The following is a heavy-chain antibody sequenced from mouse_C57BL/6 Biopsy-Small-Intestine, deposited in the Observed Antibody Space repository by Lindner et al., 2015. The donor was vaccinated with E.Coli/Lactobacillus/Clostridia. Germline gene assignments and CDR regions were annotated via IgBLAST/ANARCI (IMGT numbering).Heavy chain of an antibody. CDR1: GYSITSGYD. Sequence: EVQLQESGPGTVKPSQSLSPTCTVTGYSITSGYDWHWIRHFPGNKLEWMGYISYSGSTNYNPSLKSRISITHDTSKNHFFLKLNSVTTEDTATYYCARGPITTVDHWYFDVWGTGTTVTVSS. V-gene: IGHV3-1*01. J-gene: IGHJ1*03. CDR3: ARGPITTVDHWYFDV. D-gene: IGHD1-1*01. CDR2: ISYSGST.